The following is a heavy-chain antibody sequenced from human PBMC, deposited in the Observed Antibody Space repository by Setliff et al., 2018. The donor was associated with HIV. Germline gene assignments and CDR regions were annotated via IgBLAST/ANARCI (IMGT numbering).Heavy chain of an antibody. J-gene: IGHJ4*02. CDR2: IYWDDDK. Sequence: SGPTLVNPTETLTLTCTVSGFSLSNARMGVSWIRQPPGKALEWLALIYWDDDKLYNPSLKTRLTVTKDTSKNQVVLTMTNMDPVDTATYFCAHRLHIWDFFDDWGPGTVVTVAS. CDR3: AHRLHIWDFFDD. CDR1: GFSLSNARMG. D-gene: IGHD3-16*01. V-gene: IGHV2-5*02.